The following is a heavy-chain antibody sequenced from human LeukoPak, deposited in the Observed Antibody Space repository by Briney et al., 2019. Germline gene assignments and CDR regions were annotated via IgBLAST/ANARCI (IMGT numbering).Heavy chain of an antibody. CDR3: ARGHDYGDYGGY. D-gene: IGHD4-17*01. CDR2: ISSSSSYI. Sequence: GSLRLSCAASGFTFSSYSMNWVRQAPGKGLEWVSSISSSSSYIYYADSVKGRFTISRDNAKNSLYLQMNSLRAEDTAVYYCARGHDYGDYGGYWGREPWSPSPQ. J-gene: IGHJ4*02. V-gene: IGHV3-21*01. CDR1: GFTFSSYS.